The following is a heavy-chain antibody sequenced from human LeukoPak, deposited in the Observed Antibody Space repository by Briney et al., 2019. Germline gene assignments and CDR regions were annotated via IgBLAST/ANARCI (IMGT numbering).Heavy chain of an antibody. CDR2: LYHSGTL. CDR3: ARVMDYYDGTGYPPPAAADY. D-gene: IGHD3-22*01. Sequence: SETLSLTCTVSGGSISSSSYYWGWIRQPPGKGLEWIGSLYHSGTLYYNPSLKSRVTISVDTSKNQFSLKLRSVTAADTAVYYCARVMDYYDGTGYPPPAAADYWGQGTLVTVSS. J-gene: IGHJ4*02. V-gene: IGHV4-39*07. CDR1: GGSISSSSYY.